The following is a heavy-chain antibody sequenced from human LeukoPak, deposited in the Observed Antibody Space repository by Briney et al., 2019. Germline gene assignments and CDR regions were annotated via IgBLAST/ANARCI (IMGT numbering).Heavy chain of an antibody. J-gene: IGHJ3*02. Sequence: GGSLRLSCAASGFTFSSYSMNWVRQAPGKGLEWVSYISSSSSTIYYVDSVKGRFTISRDNAKNSLYLQMNSLRDEDTAVYYCARVVGSGYQRRAFDIWGQGTMVTVSS. CDR3: ARVVGSGYQRRAFDI. V-gene: IGHV3-48*02. CDR2: ISSSSSTI. D-gene: IGHD3-22*01. CDR1: GFTFSSYS.